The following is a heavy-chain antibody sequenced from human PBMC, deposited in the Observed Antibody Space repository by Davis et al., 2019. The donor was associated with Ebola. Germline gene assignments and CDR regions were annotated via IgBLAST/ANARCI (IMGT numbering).Heavy chain of an antibody. D-gene: IGHD3-16*01. CDR1: GYSFSMYE. CDR3: ARAKVPRRGIDKPMDV. V-gene: IGHV1-18*03. CDR2: VSAYNGHT. Sequence: AASVKVSCKASGYSFSMYETIWVRQVPGQGLEWMGWVSAYNGHTRYADNFQGRVTMTTDSSTSTSYLDLRSLRFDDMAVYYCARAKVPRRGIDKPMDVWGKGTTVTVSS. J-gene: IGHJ6*04.